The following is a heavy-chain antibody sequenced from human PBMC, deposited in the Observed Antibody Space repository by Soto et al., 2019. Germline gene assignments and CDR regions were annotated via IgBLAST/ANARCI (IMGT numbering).Heavy chain of an antibody. J-gene: IGHJ4*02. CDR2: IYSGGST. Sequence: PGGSLRLSCAASGFTVSSNYMSWVRQAPGKGLEWVSVIYSGGSTYYADSVKGRFTISGDNSKNTLYLQMNSLRAEDTAVYYCASLRFLEWLGYDYWGQGTLVTVSS. D-gene: IGHD3-3*01. V-gene: IGHV3-53*01. CDR3: ASLRFLEWLGYDY. CDR1: GFTVSSNY.